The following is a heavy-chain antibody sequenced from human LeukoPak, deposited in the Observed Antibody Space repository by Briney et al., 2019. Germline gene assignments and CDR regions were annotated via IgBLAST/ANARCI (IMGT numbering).Heavy chain of an antibody. D-gene: IGHD1-26*01. CDR1: GFTFSSYS. J-gene: IGHJ4*02. CDR3: ARGGQELDN. Sequence: GGSLRLSCAASGFTFSSYSMNWVRQAPGKGLEWVSSISSSYIYYADSVKGRFTISRDNAKNSLYLQMSSLRADDTAVYYCARGGQELDNWGQGTLVTVSS. CDR2: ISSSYI. V-gene: IGHV3-21*01.